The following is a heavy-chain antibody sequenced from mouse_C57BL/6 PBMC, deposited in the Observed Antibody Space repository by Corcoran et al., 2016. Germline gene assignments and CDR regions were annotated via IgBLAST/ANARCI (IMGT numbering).Heavy chain of an antibody. Sequence: EVQLQQSGPELVKPGASVKISCKASGYTFTDYYMNWVKQSHGKSLEWIGDINPNNGGTSYNQKFKGKATLTVDKSSSTAYMELRSLTSEDSAVYYCARSHYYGSSVYWYFDVWGTGTTVTVSS. J-gene: IGHJ1*03. CDR1: GYTFTDYY. CDR3: ARSHYYGSSVYWYFDV. CDR2: INPNNGGT. D-gene: IGHD1-1*01. V-gene: IGHV1-26*01.